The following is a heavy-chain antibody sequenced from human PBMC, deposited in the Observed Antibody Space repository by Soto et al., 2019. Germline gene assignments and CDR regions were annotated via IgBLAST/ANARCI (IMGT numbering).Heavy chain of an antibody. CDR3: ARDWGGLGY. CDR2: IIKDGSEK. Sequence: GESLKISCVVSGFTFSNYWMTWVRQAPGKGLEWVANIIKDGSEKSYVDSVKGRFTISRDNAKNSLYLEMNSLRVEDTAVYYCARDWGGLGYWGQGTLVTVSS. D-gene: IGHD3-10*01. J-gene: IGHJ4*02. CDR1: GFTFSNYW. V-gene: IGHV3-7*03.